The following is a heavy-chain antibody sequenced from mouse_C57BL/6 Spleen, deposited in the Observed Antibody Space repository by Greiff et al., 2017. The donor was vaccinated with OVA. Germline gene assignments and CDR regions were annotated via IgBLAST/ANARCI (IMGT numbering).Heavy chain of an antibody. J-gene: IGHJ4*01. V-gene: IGHV1-59*01. CDR1: GYTFTSYW. CDR2: IDPSDSYT. CDR3: ARPDGYYYAMDY. Sequence: QVQLQQPGAELVRPGTSVKLSCKASGYTFTSYWMNWVKQRPGQGLEWIGVIDPSDSYTNYNQKFKGKATLTVDTSSSTAYMQLSSLTSEDSAVYYCARPDGYYYAMDYWGQGTSVTVSS. D-gene: IGHD2-3*01.